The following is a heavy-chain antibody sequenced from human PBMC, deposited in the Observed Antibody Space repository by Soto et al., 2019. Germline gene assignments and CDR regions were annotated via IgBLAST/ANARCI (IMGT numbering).Heavy chain of an antibody. J-gene: IGHJ5*02. CDR2: INEDGSER. Sequence: EVQLVESGGGLVQPGGSLRLSCTASKFTFSTYWMTWVRQAPGNGLEWVANINEDGSERHYVDSLKGRFTISRDNSKNSLYLQMDSLTAEDTAVYYCARDLEAVAATPLTFDPWGQGTLVTVSS. CDR3: ARDLEAVAATPLTFDP. CDR1: KFTFSTYW. D-gene: IGHD6-19*01. V-gene: IGHV3-7*04.